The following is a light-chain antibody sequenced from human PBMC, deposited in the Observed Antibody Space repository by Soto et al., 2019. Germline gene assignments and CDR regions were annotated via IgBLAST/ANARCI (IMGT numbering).Light chain of an antibody. V-gene: IGKV3-11*01. J-gene: IGKJ1*01. CDR2: DGS. Sequence: EIVLTQSPATLSLSPGERATLSCRASQSVSSYLAWYQQKPGQAPRLLIYDGSNRATGIPARFSGSGSGTDFTLTISSLEPEDFAVYYCQQRSNWPLTWTFGQGTKVEIK. CDR3: QQRSNWPLTWT. CDR1: QSVSSY.